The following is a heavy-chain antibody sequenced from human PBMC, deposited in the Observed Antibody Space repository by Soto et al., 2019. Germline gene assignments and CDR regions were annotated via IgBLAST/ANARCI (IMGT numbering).Heavy chain of an antibody. CDR2: THYRSRWYN. D-gene: IGHD1-7*01. CDR1: GDSVSSNSAA. Sequence: SQTLSLTCVISGDSVSSNSAAWNWIRLSPSRGLEWLARTHYRSRWYNDYAVSVRSRITVNPDTSKNQFSLQLTSVTPEDTAVYYCAGTTSHHWLYMDVWGKGATVTVSS. V-gene: IGHV6-1*01. J-gene: IGHJ6*03. CDR3: AGTTSHHWLYMDV.